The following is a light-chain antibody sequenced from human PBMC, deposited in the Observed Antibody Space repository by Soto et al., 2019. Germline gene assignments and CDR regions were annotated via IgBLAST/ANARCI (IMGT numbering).Light chain of an antibody. CDR3: SSYTSSSTQV. V-gene: IGLV2-14*01. CDR2: DVS. Sequence: QSVLTQPASVSGSPGQSITISCTGTSSDVGGYNYVSWYQQHPGKAPKLMIYDVSNRPSGVSNRFSGSKSGNTASLTISGLQAEHEADYYCSSYTSSSTQVFGGGTKRTVL. CDR1: SSDVGGYNY. J-gene: IGLJ2*01.